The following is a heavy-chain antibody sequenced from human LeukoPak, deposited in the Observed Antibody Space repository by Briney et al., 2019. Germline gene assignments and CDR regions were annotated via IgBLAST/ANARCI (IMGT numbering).Heavy chain of an antibody. J-gene: IGHJ6*02. V-gene: IGHV1-18*01. CDR3: ARGGSTAFYYYYGMDV. Sequence: ASVKVSCKASGYTFTSYGFCWVRQAPGQGLEWMGWISGYNGNTNYAQKFQGRVTTTTDTSTSTAYMELRSLRSDDTAVYYCARGGSTAFYYYYGMDVWGQGTTVTVSS. CDR2: ISGYNGNT. D-gene: IGHD4-17*01. CDR1: GYTFTSYG.